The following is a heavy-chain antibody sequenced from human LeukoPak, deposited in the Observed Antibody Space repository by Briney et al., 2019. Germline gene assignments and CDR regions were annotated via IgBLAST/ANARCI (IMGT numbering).Heavy chain of an antibody. CDR2: IYCGGST. J-gene: IGHJ4*02. Sequence: GGSLRLSCAASGFTVSSNYMSWVRQAPGKGLEWVSVIYCGGSTYFTDSVKGRINNSRDNSKNTLYLQMNSLRAEDTAEYYCASSLPTYWGQGTLVTVFS. CDR1: GFTVSSNY. CDR3: ASSLPTY. V-gene: IGHV3-53*01.